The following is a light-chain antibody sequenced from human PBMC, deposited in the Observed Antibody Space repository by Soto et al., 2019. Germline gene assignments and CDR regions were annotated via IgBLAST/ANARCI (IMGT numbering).Light chain of an antibody. CDR3: QHGGT. J-gene: IGKJ5*01. Sequence: EIVLTQSPATLSLSPGEGDTVSWRASQRVSNYLGWYQQKAGQAPRLLIYDASNRATGIPARFSGSGSGTDFTPTISSLEPEDFAVYYCQHGGTFGQGTRLEIK. CDR2: DAS. CDR1: QRVSNY. V-gene: IGKV3-11*01.